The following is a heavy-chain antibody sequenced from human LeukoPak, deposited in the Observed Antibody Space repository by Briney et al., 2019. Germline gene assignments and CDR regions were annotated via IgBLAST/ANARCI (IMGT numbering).Heavy chain of an antibody. CDR2: INPGGST. CDR3: ARGFPWFDP. J-gene: IGHJ5*02. V-gene: IGHV4-34*01. Sequence: PSETLSLTCEVYGGSFSGYYWSWIRQPPGKGLEWIGEINPGGSTNYNASLKSRVTISVDTSKNQFSLKLSSVTAADTAVYYCARGFPWFDPWGQGTLVTVSS. CDR1: GGSFSGYY.